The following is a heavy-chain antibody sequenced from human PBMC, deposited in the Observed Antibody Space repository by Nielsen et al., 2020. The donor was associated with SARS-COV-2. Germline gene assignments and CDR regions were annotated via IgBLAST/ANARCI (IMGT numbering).Heavy chain of an antibody. CDR3: ANHAYYYGSGSPTFHYFDY. J-gene: IGHJ4*02. D-gene: IGHD3-10*01. Sequence: WIRQPPGKGLEWVSAISSSGATTYYADSVKGRFTISRDNSKNTLYLEMSSLRADDTAVYYCANHAYYYGSGSPTFHYFDYWGQGTLVTVSS. CDR2: ISSSGATT. V-gene: IGHV3-23*01.